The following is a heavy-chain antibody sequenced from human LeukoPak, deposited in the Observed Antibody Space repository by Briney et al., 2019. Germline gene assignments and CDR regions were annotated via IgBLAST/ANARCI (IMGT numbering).Heavy chain of an antibody. CDR1: GFTFSSYA. CDR2: ISGSGGST. Sequence: GGSLRLSCAASGFTFSSYAMSWVRQAPGKGLEWVSAISGSGGSTYYADSVKGRFTISRDNSKNTLYLQMNSLRAEDTAVYYCAKGGYYYDSSGYLDYWGQGTLVTVSS. D-gene: IGHD3-22*01. J-gene: IGHJ4*02. V-gene: IGHV3-23*01. CDR3: AKGGYYYDSSGYLDY.